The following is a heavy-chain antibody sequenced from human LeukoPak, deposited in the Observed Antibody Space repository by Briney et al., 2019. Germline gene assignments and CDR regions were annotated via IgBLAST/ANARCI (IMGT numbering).Heavy chain of an antibody. CDR2: INHSGGT. CDR1: GGSFSGYY. D-gene: IGHD3-10*01. V-gene: IGHV4-34*01. Sequence: SETLSLTCAVYGGSFSGYYWSWIRQPPGKGLEWIGEINHSGGTNYNPSLKSRVTISVDTSKNQFSLKLSSVTAADTAVYYCARGGVRGVIIGWFDPWGQGTLVTVSS. CDR3: ARGGVRGVIIGWFDP. J-gene: IGHJ5*02.